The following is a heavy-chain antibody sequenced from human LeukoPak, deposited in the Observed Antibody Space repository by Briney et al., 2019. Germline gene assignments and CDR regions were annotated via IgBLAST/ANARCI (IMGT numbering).Heavy chain of an antibody. Sequence: ASVKVSCKASGGTFSSYAISWVRQGPGQGLEWMGGIIPIFGTANYAQKFQGRVTITADKSTSTAYMELSSLRSEDTAVYYCASDNPQFDYWGQGTLVTVSS. CDR3: ASDNPQFDY. CDR1: GGTFSSYA. J-gene: IGHJ4*02. CDR2: IIPIFGTA. V-gene: IGHV1-69*06.